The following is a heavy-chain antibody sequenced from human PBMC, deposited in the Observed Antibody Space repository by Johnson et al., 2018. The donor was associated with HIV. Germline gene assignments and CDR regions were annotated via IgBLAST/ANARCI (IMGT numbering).Heavy chain of an antibody. J-gene: IGHJ3*02. D-gene: IGHD3-10*01. CDR1: GFTFSEYY. CDR3: VRDDGISGDAFDM. V-gene: IGHV3-11*04. CDR2: ISSSGNTI. Sequence: QVQLVESGGGVVQPGRSLRLSCAASGFTFSEYYMSWVRQSPGKGLEWVSYISSSGNTIYYADSVKGRFTISRDNAKNSVDLQMNSLRVDDTAVYYCVRDDGISGDAFDMWGQGTMVTVSS.